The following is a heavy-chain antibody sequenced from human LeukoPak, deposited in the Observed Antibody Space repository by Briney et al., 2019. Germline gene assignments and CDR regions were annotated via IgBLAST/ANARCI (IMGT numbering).Heavy chain of an antibody. CDR2: ISDSGGST. J-gene: IGHJ4*02. D-gene: IGHD3-10*01. V-gene: IGHV3-23*01. CDR1: GITLSNYG. Sequence: PGGSLRLSCAVSGITLSNYGMSWVRQAPGKGLEWVAGISDSGGSTNYADSVKGRFTIPRDNPKNTLYLQMNSLGAEDTAVYFCAKRGIVIRAVIIVGFHKEAYYFDYWGQGALVTVSS. CDR3: AKRGIVIRAVIIVGFHKEAYYFDY.